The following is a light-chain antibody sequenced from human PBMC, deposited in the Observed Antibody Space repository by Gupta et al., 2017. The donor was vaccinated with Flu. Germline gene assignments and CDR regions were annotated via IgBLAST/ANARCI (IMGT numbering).Light chain of an antibody. V-gene: IGKV1-17*01. Sequence: DIQMTQSPSPLSGSVRDRVTITCRASQGIRNDLGWYQQKPEKATKRLIYAASILQSGVPSRFSGSGSGTEFTLTISRLQPEYLATYYCLQGNCYPWRFGQGTKVEIK. CDR1: QGIRND. CDR2: AAS. CDR3: LQGNCYPWR. J-gene: IGKJ1*01.